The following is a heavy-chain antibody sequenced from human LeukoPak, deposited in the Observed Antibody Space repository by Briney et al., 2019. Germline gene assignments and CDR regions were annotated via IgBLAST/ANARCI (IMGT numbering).Heavy chain of an antibody. Sequence: ASVKVSCKASGYTFTSYYMHWVRQAPGQGLEWMGLINPRGTSTIYAVKFQGRIIMTRDMSTTTDYMELSSLKSDDTAVYYCARDNSIHERGWWFDPWGQGTLVTVSS. D-gene: IGHD4-23*01. CDR1: GYTFTSYY. J-gene: IGHJ5*02. CDR3: ARDNSIHERGWWFDP. V-gene: IGHV1-46*01. CDR2: INPRGTST.